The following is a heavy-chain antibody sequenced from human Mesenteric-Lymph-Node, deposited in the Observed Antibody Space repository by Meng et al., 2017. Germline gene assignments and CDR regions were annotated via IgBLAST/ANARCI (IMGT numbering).Heavy chain of an antibody. J-gene: IGHJ4*01. V-gene: IGHV4-4*07. CDR3: ARDTYYYASGNIAPFDY. D-gene: IGHD3-10*01. CDR1: GGSISSYY. Sequence: GSLRLSCTVSGGSISSYYWSWIRQPAGKGLEWIGRIYNSGSTNYNPSLKSRVTMSVDTSKNQFSLKLSSVTAADTASYYCARDTYYYASGNIAPFDYWGHGTLVTVSS. CDR2: IYNSGST.